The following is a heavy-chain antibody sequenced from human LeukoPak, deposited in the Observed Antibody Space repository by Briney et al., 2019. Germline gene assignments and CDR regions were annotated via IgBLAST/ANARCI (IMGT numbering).Heavy chain of an antibody. CDR2: INHSGGT. D-gene: IGHD2-21*02. Sequence: SETLSLTWAVYGGSFSGYYWNWIRQPPGKGLEWIGEINHSGGTNYNPSLKSRVTISVDTSKNQFSLKLSSVTAADTAVYYCARVPILTGVVTTKHYYYYMDVWGKGTTVTVSS. CDR1: GGSFSGYY. V-gene: IGHV4-34*01. J-gene: IGHJ6*03. CDR3: ARVPILTGVVTTKHYYYYMDV.